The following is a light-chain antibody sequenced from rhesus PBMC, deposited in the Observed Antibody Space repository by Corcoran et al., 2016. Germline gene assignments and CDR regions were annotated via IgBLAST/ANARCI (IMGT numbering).Light chain of an antibody. J-gene: IGKJ1*01. CDR3: LQSKNSPRT. CDR2: QAS. Sequence: DIVLTQSPASLAVSPGQRATITCRASESVRFFGINLIHWYQQKPGQPPKHLFYQASKKDPGVPPRVSGSGSWTDFTLTINPVEADDAADYYCLQSKNSPRTFGQGTKVEIK. V-gene: IGKV7-13*01. CDR1: ESVRFFGINL.